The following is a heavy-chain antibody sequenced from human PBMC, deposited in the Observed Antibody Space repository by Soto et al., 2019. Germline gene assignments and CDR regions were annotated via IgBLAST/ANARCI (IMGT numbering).Heavy chain of an antibody. CDR2: IYYSGST. CDR3: ARVEQHLIRGSYYYGVDV. D-gene: IGHD6-13*01. V-gene: IGHV4-39*07. J-gene: IGHJ6*02. CDR1: VGSISSSSYY. Sequence: SESLSLTCTVSVGSISSSSYYWGWILQPPGKGLEWIGSIYYSGSTYYNPSLKSRLSISLDTSKNQFSLKMSSVTAADTALYYCARVEQHLIRGSYYYGVDVWGQGTTVTSP.